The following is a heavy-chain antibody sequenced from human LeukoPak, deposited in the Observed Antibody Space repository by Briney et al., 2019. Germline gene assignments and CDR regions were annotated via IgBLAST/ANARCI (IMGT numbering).Heavy chain of an antibody. V-gene: IGHV1-69*04. CDR3: ASGGAIFGVVTFFDD. D-gene: IGHD3-3*01. Sequence: GASVKVSCKASGGSFSRNAISWVRQAPGQGREWVGRFIPMVGIATYAQKFQGRVTITEARSTSTAYMELSRLRSEDTAVYYCASGGAIFGVVTFFDDWGQGTLVTVSS. J-gene: IGHJ4*02. CDR2: FIPMVGIA. CDR1: GGSFSRNA.